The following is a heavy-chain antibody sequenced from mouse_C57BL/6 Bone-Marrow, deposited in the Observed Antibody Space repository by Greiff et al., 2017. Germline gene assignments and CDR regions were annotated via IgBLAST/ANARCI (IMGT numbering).Heavy chain of an antibody. J-gene: IGHJ3*01. CDR2: IDPSDSYP. D-gene: IGHD1-1*01. V-gene: IGHV1-69*01. CDR1: GYTFTSSW. CDR3: ARDRYYGSSWLAY. Sequence: QVQLQQPGAELVMPGASVKLSCKASGYTFTSSWMHWVKQRPGQGLEWIGEIDPSDSYPNYNQKFKGKSTLTVDKSSSTAYMQLSSLTSEDSAVYYCARDRYYGSSWLAYWGQGTLVTVSA.